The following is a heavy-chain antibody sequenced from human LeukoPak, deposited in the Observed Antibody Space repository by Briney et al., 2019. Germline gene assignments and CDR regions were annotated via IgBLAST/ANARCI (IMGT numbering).Heavy chain of an antibody. CDR2: ISGSGSSI. D-gene: IGHD1-26*01. Sequence: GGSLRLSCAASGFTFSDYYMSWIRQAPGKGLEWVLYISGSGSSIYYADSVKGRFTIFRDNAKNSLDLQMNSLGAEDTAVYYCARRSGSYQADFDYWGQGTLVTVSS. CDR1: GFTFSDYY. J-gene: IGHJ4*02. CDR3: ARRSGSYQADFDY. V-gene: IGHV3-11*01.